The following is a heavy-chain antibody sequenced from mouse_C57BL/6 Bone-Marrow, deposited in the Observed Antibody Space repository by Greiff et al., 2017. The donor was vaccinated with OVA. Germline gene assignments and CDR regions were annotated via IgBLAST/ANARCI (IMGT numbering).Heavy chain of an antibody. Sequence: EVKLVESGGGLVQPGGSMKLSCAASGFTFSDAWMDWVRQSPEKGLEWVAEIRNKANNHATYYAESVKGRFTISRDDSKSSVYLQMNSLRAEDTGIYYCTYYYGSSPYYYAMDYWGQGTSVTVSS. CDR1: GFTFSDAW. J-gene: IGHJ4*01. V-gene: IGHV6-6*01. CDR3: TYYYGSSPYYYAMDY. D-gene: IGHD1-1*01. CDR2: IRNKANNHAT.